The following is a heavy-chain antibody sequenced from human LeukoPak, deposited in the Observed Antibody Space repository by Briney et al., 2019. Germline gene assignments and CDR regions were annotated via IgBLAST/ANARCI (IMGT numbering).Heavy chain of an antibody. CDR2: IKEDGGEK. Sequence: GGSLRLSCAASGFTFSDYYMSWIRQAPGKGLEWVANIKEDGGEKYYVESVKGRFIISRDNTKNSLYLQMSSLRAEDTAVYYCAKGVSKNPWGQGTLVTVSS. CDR3: AKGVSKNP. CDR1: GFTFSDYY. V-gene: IGHV3-7*01. J-gene: IGHJ5*02.